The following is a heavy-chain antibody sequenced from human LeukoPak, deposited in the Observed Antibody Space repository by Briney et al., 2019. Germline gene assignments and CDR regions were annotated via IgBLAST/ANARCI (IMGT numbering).Heavy chain of an antibody. CDR3: VAGEYSSGWYGAYYYYGMDV. J-gene: IGHJ6*02. V-gene: IGHV1-58*02. Sequence: SVKVSCKASGFTFTSSAMQWVRQARAQRLVWIGWIVVGSGNTNYAQKFQERVTITRDMSTSTAYMELSSLRSEDTAVYYCVAGEYSSGWYGAYYYYGMDVWGQGTTVTVSS. D-gene: IGHD6-19*01. CDR1: GFTFTSSA. CDR2: IVVGSGNT.